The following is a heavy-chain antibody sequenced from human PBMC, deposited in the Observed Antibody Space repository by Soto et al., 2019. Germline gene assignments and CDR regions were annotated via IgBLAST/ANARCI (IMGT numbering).Heavy chain of an antibody. CDR1: GFTVSSNY. J-gene: IGHJ4*02. CDR2: IYSGGST. Sequence: QPVGSLRLSCAASGFTVSSNYMSWVRQAPGKGLEWVSVIYSGGSTYYADSVKGRFTISRDNSKNTLYLQMNSLRAEDTAVYYCARVRDWLFYYWGQGTLVTVSS. CDR3: ARVRDWLFYY. D-gene: IGHD3-9*01. V-gene: IGHV3-53*01.